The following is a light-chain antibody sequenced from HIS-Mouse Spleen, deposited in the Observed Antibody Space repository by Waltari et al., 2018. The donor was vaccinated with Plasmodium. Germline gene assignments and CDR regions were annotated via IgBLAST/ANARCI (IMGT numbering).Light chain of an antibody. CDR3: QAWDSSTVV. CDR1: KLGDKY. V-gene: IGLV3-1*01. J-gene: IGLJ2*01. Sequence: SYELTQPPSVSVSPGQTASITCSGDKLGDKYACWYQQQPGQSPVLVIYQDSKRPSGIPERFSGSNSGNTATLTISGTQAMDEADDYCQAWDSSTVVFGGGTKLTVL. CDR2: QDS.